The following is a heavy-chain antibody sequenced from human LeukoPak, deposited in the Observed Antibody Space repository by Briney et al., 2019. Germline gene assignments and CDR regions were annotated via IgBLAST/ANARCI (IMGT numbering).Heavy chain of an antibody. CDR3: ARNKEGGYYGSGSYYDY. Sequence: SVKVSCKASGGTFSSYAISWVRQAPGQGLEWMGRIIPILGIANYAQKFQGRVTITADKSTSTAYMELSSLRSEDTAVYYCARNKEGGYYGSGSYYDYWGQGTLVTVSS. CDR1: GGTFSSYA. D-gene: IGHD3-10*01. V-gene: IGHV1-69*04. CDR2: IIPILGIA. J-gene: IGHJ4*02.